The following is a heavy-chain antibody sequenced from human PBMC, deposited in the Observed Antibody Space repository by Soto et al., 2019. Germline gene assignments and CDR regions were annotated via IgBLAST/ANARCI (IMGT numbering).Heavy chain of an antibody. CDR2: IYYSGST. D-gene: IGHD2-2*01. J-gene: IGHJ6*02. Sequence: LSLTCTVSGGSISSSSYYWGWIRQPPGKGLEWIGSIYYSGSTYYNPSLKSRVTISVDTSKNQFSLKLSSVTAADTAVYYCARHLPAASYYYYGMDVWGQGTTVTVSS. CDR1: GGSISSSSYY. CDR3: ARHLPAASYYYYGMDV. V-gene: IGHV4-39*01.